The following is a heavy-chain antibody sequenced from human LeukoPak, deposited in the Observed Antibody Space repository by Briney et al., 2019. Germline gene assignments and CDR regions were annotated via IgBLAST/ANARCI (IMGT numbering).Heavy chain of an antibody. CDR1: GFSFISYG. V-gene: IGHV3-30*18. D-gene: IGHD4-17*01. CDR3: AKRPSDYGDYVSYFDY. Sequence: GGSLRLSCAASGFSFISYGMHWVRQAPGKGLEWVGVISDDGRRKDYADSVKGRFTTSRDNSKDTLYLQMNSLRAEDTAVYYCAKRPSDYGDYVSYFDYWGQGTLVTVSS. J-gene: IGHJ4*02. CDR2: ISDDGRRK.